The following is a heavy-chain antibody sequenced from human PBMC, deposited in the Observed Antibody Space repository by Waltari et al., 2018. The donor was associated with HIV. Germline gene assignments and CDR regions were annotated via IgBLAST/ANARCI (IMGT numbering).Heavy chain of an antibody. V-gene: IGHV4-39*01. Sequence: QLQLQESGPGLVKPSETLSLTCTVSGGSISSSSYYWGWIRQPPGKGLEWIGSIYYSGSTYYNPSLKSRVTISVDTSKNQFSLKLSSVTAADTAVYYCARQGADDYGDYGSWFDPWGQGTLVTVSS. CDR2: IYYSGST. D-gene: IGHD4-17*01. J-gene: IGHJ5*02. CDR1: GGSISSSSYY. CDR3: ARQGADDYGDYGSWFDP.